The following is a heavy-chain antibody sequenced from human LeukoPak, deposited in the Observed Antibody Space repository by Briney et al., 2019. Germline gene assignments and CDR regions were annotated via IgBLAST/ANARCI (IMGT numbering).Heavy chain of an antibody. CDR3: ARGREYGDYFDY. Sequence: SETLSLTCTVPGDSMRSYYWSWIRQPAGKGLEWIGRIFSSGKTSYNPSLKSRVTMSVVTSKSQFSLTLTSVTAADTAVYYCARGREYGDYFDYWGQGTLVSVSS. J-gene: IGHJ4*01. D-gene: IGHD4-17*01. CDR2: IFSSGKT. CDR1: GDSMRSYY. V-gene: IGHV4-4*07.